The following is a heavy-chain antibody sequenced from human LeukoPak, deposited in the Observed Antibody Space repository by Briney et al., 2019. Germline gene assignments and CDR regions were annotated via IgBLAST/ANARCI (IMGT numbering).Heavy chain of an antibody. J-gene: IGHJ4*02. V-gene: IGHV4-39*01. CDR3: ARGLSPYSSSSGGLHY. CDR1: GGSISSSSYY. D-gene: IGHD6-6*01. Sequence: SETLSLTCTVSGGSISSSSYYWGWIRQPPGKGLEWIGSIYYSGSTYYNPSLKSRVTISVDTSKNQFSLKLSSVTAADTAVYYCARGLSPYSSSSGGLHYWGQGTLVTVSS. CDR2: IYYSGST.